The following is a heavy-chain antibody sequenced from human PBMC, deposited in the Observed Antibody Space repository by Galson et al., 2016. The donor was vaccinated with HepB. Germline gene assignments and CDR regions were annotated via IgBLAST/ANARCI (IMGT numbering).Heavy chain of an antibody. V-gene: IGHV3-7*01. J-gene: IGHJ4*02. D-gene: IGHD3-9*01. CDR1: GFTISNYW. CDR2: INQDGNDI. CDR3: ASHYDILTGYFYGYYFDY. Sequence: SLRLSCAASGFTISNYWMTWVRQAPGKGLEWVANINQDGNDINYVDSVRGRFFISRDNAKNSLFLQMNSLRAEDTAVYYCASHYDILTGYFYGYYFDYWGQGTLVTVSS.